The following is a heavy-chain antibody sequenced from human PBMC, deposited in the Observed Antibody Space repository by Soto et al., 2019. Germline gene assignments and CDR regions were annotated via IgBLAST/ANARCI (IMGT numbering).Heavy chain of an antibody. D-gene: IGHD2-2*01. J-gene: IGHJ6*02. V-gene: IGHV4-61*01. CDR3: ARTFCSTTSCQAHGMDV. Sequence: QVQLQESGPGLVKPSETLSLTCTVSGDSVSSGSYYWTWIRQPPGKGLEWIGYLYYTGTTNYNPPLKSRVTMSLDRSSNQFPLRLSSVTAADTAVYFCARTFCSTTSCQAHGMDVWGQGTSVTVSS. CDR1: GDSVSSGSYY. CDR2: LYYTGTT.